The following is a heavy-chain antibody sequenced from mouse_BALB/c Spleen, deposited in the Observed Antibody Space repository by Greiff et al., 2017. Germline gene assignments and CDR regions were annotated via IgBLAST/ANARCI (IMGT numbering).Heavy chain of an antibody. CDR3: ARALEGAWFAY. Sequence: DVMLVESGGGLVKPGGSLKLSCAASGFTFSSYAMSWVRQTPEKRLEWVASISSGGSTYYPDSVKGRFTISRDNARNILYLQMSSLRSEDTAMYYCARALEGAWFAYWGQGTLVTVSA. V-gene: IGHV5-6-5*01. CDR2: ISSGGST. CDR1: GFTFSSYA. J-gene: IGHJ3*01.